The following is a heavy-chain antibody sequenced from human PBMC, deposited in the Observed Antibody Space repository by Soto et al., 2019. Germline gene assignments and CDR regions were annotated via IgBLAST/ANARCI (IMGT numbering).Heavy chain of an antibody. V-gene: IGHV2-5*01. Sequence: GSGPTLVNPTQTLTLTCTFSGFSLSTSGVGVGWIRQPPGKALEWLALIYWNDDKRYSPSLKSRLTITKDTSKNQVVLTMTNMDPVDTATYYCAHSPRYYYDSSGYYRYFDYWGQGTLVTVSS. CDR2: IYWNDDK. J-gene: IGHJ4*02. CDR1: GFSLSTSGVG. CDR3: AHSPRYYYDSSGYYRYFDY. D-gene: IGHD3-22*01.